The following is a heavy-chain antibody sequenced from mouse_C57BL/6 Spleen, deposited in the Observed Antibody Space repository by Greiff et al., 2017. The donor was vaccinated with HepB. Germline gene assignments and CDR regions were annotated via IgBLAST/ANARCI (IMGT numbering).Heavy chain of an antibody. J-gene: IGHJ2*01. CDR2: IWAGGST. V-gene: IGHV2-9*02. CDR1: GYSLTRYG. CDR3: ARSKYHARY. Sequence: QVQLQQSGPGLVAPSQSLSITCTVYGYSLTRYGVHWVRQPPGKGLEWLGLIWAGGSTNYNWALMSRLSISIDNSKSLVFLIMNSLQTDDTALYYCARSKYHARYWCQGTTLTVS. D-gene: IGHD3-3*01.